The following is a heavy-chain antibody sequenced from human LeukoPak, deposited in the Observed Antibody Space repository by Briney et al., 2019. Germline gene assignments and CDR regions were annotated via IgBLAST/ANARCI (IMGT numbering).Heavy chain of an antibody. V-gene: IGHV1-69*06. Sequence: SVKVSCKASGGTFSSYAISWVRQAPGQGLEWMGGIIPIFGTANYAQKFQGRVTITADKSTSTAYMELSSLRSEDTAVYYCARRGAAATGFDYWGQGTLVTVSS. J-gene: IGHJ4*02. CDR1: GGTFSSYA. CDR2: IIPIFGTA. D-gene: IGHD2-2*01. CDR3: ARRGAAATGFDY.